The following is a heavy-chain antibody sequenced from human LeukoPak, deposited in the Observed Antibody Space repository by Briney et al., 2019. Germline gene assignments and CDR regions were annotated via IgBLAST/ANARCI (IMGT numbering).Heavy chain of an antibody. CDR1: GGTFSSYT. CDR2: IIPILGIA. J-gene: IGHJ6*03. Sequence: ASVKVSCKASGGTFSSYTISWVRQAPGQGLEWMGRIIPILGIANYAQKFQGRVTITADKSTSTAYMELSSLRSEDTAVYYCARGPGYGGIYYYYYMDVWGKGTTVTVSS. CDR3: ARGPGYGGIYYYYYMDV. V-gene: IGHV1-69*02. D-gene: IGHD4-23*01.